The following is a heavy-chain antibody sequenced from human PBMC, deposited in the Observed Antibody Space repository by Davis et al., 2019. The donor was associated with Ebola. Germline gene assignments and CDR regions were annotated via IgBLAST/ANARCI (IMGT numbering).Heavy chain of an antibody. Sequence: GESLKISCTDSVITFSSYAMTWVRQAPGKGLEWVSAISGSGGSTYYADSVKGRFTISRDNAKNSVYLHMNNLRAEDTAVYYCARMIITVTLFDYWGQGALVTVSS. CDR1: VITFSSYA. V-gene: IGHV3-23*01. D-gene: IGHD4-17*01. CDR3: ARMIITVTLFDY. CDR2: ISGSGGST. J-gene: IGHJ4*02.